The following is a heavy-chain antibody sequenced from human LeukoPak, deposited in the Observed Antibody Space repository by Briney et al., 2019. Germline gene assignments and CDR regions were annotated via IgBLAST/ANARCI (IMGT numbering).Heavy chain of an antibody. D-gene: IGHD1-26*01. J-gene: IGHJ6*03. CDR1: GGSISSYY. CDR2: IYYSGST. V-gene: IGHV4-59*01. CDR3: AREVGAGPYYYYYYYMDV. Sequence: SETLSLTCTVSGGSISSYYWSWIRQPPGKGLEWIGYIYYSGSTNYNPSLKGRVTISVDTSKNQFSLKLSSVTAADTAVYYCAREVGAGPYYYYYYYMDVWGKGTTVTVSS.